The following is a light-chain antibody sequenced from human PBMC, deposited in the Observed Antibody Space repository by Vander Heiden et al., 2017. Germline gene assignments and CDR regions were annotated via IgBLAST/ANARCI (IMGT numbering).Light chain of an antibody. J-gene: IGKJ2*01. V-gene: IGKV1-16*02. CDR3: QQEDSYPHT. Sequence: EIESTSRPSPLSASVGDRVTITCRASQGISNYLAWFQQKPGKAPKSLIYAASSLQSGVPSKFSGSGSGTDFTLAISSLLREAFATYSIQQEDSYPHTFGQGTKLEIK. CDR1: QGISNY. CDR2: AAS.